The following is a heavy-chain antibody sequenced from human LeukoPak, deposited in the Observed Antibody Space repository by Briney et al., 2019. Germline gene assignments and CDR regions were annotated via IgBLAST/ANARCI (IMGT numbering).Heavy chain of an antibody. CDR1: GGSISSYY. CDR3: ARLAYYDSSGFDY. J-gene: IGHJ4*02. CDR2: IYYSGST. Sequence: SETLSLTCTVSGGSISSYYWSWIRQPPGKGLEWIGYIYYSGSTNYNPSLKSRVTISVDTSKNQFSLKLSSVTAADTAVYYCARLAYYDSSGFDYWGQGTLATVSS. D-gene: IGHD3-22*01. V-gene: IGHV4-59*01.